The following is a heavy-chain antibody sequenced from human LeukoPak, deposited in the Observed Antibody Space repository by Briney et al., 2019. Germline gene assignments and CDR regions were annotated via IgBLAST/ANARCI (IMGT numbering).Heavy chain of an antibody. Sequence: GASVKVSCKVSGYTFIRYDINWVRQAPGQGLEWMRWISAYNGNTNYAQKLQGRVIMTTDTSTSTAYMELRSLRSDDTAVYYCARDSLSVQYYYDSSGYDYWGQGTLVTVSS. CDR2: ISAYNGNT. J-gene: IGHJ4*02. D-gene: IGHD3-22*01. CDR1: GYTFIRYD. V-gene: IGHV1-18*01. CDR3: ARDSLSVQYYYDSSGYDY.